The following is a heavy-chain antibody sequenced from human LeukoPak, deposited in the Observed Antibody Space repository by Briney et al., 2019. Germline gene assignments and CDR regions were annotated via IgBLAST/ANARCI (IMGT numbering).Heavy chain of an antibody. V-gene: IGHV4-59*02. CDR1: GGSVSSYY. D-gene: IGHD3-22*01. J-gene: IGHJ1*01. CDR3: ARAQDYYDIKACFQH. Sequence: SETLSLTCTVSGGSVSSYYWSWIRQPPGKGLEWIGYISYSGSTNYNPSLKSRVTISVDTSKNQFSLKLSSVTAADTAVYYCARAQDYYDIKACFQHWGQGTLVTVSS. CDR2: ISYSGST.